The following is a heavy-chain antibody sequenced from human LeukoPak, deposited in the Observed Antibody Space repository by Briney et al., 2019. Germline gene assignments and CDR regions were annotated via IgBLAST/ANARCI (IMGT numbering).Heavy chain of an antibody. CDR3: AKDYDFWSGSEY. CDR2: ISYDGSNK. D-gene: IGHD3-3*01. CDR1: GFTFSSYG. V-gene: IGHV3-30*18. J-gene: IGHJ4*02. Sequence: GGSLRLSCAASGFTFSSYGMHWVRQAPGKGLEWVAVISYDGSNKYYADSAKGRFTISRDNSKNTLYLQMNSLRAEDTAVYYCAKDYDFWSGSEYWGQGTLVTVSS.